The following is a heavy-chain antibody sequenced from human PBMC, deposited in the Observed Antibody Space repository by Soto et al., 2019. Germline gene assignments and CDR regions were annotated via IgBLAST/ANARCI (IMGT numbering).Heavy chain of an antibody. J-gene: IGHJ4*02. CDR2: IYYSGST. CDR3: ARERLDCFDY. CDR1: GGSVSSGSYY. V-gene: IGHV4-61*01. Sequence: SETLSLTCTVSGGSVSSGSYYWSWIRQPPGKGLEWIGYIYYSGSTNYNPSLKSRVTISVDTSKNQFSLKLSSVTAADTAVYYCARERLDCFDYWGQGTLVTVSS.